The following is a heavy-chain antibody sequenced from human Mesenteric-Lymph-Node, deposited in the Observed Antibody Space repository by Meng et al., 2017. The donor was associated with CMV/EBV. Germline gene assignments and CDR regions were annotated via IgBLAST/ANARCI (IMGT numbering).Heavy chain of an antibody. V-gene: IGHV3-30*02. CDR1: GFIFSHHA. CDR3: AKGLIITSAYDYAMDV. Sequence: GGSLRLPCAASGFIFSHHAMFWVRQGPGKGLECVASIRFNGDSKFYTDPVKGRFAISRDNSRNTVFLQMSSLRDEDTGVYYCAKGLIITSAYDYAMDVWGQGTTVTVSS. CDR2: IRFNGDSK. J-gene: IGHJ6*02. D-gene: IGHD3-16*01.